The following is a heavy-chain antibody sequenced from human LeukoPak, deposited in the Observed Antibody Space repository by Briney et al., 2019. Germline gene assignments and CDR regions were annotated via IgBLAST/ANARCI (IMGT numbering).Heavy chain of an antibody. D-gene: IGHD3-3*01. V-gene: IGHV3-7*01. CDR3: ARDGANDFWSGYPGNWFDP. Sequence: GGSLRLSCTASGLTFSTSGFNWVRQAPGKGLEWVANIKQDGSEKYYVDSVKGRFTISRDNAKNSLYLQMNSLRAEDTAVYYCARDGANDFWSGYPGNWFDPWGQGTLVTVSS. CDR2: IKQDGSEK. CDR1: GLTFSTSG. J-gene: IGHJ5*02.